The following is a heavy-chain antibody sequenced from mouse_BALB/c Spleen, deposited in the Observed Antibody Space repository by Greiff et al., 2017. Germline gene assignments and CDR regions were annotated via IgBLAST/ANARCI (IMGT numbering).Heavy chain of an antibody. J-gene: IGHJ3*01. CDR3: ASLNWESAAY. CDR1: GFSLTSYG. D-gene: IGHD4-1*01. CDR2: IWSGGST. Sequence: QVQLQQSGPGLVQPSQSLSISCTASGFSLTSYGVHWVRQSPGKGLEWLGVIWSGGSTDYYAAFISRLSTSKDTSKCKVFFRMNSQQATDTAIYCCASLNWESAAYWGQGTLVTVSA. V-gene: IGHV2-2*02.